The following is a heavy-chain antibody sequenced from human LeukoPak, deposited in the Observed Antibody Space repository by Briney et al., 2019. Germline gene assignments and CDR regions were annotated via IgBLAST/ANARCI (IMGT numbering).Heavy chain of an antibody. CDR3: ARSSRRYSYGYPHYFDY. CDR2: INTNTGNP. Sequence: EASVKVSCKASGYTFTSYAMNWVRPAPGQGLEWMGWINTNTGNPTYAQGFTGRFVFSLDTSVSTAYLQISSLKAEDTAVYYCARSSRRYSYGYPHYFDYWGQGTLVTVSS. D-gene: IGHD5-18*01. J-gene: IGHJ4*02. CDR1: GYTFTSYA. V-gene: IGHV7-4-1*02.